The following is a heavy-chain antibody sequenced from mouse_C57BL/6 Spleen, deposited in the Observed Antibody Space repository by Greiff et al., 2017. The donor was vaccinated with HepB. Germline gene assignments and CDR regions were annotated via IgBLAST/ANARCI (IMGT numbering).Heavy chain of an antibody. CDR2: IRNKANGYTT. D-gene: IGHD1-1*02. V-gene: IGHV7-3*01. Sequence: EVMLVESGGGLVQPGGSLSLSCAASGFTFTDYYMSWVRQPPGKALEWLGFIRNKANGYTTEYSASVKGRFTISRDNSQSILYLQMNALRAEDSATYYCARYNWCYFDYWGQGTTLTVSS. CDR3: ARYNWCYFDY. CDR1: GFTFTDYY. J-gene: IGHJ2*01.